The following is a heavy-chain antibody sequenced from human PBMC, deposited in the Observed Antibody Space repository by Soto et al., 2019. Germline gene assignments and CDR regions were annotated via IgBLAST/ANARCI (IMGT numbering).Heavy chain of an antibody. CDR3: ACDSPRKRGSDASHI. Sequence: SATLPRTGAGYGRTAGGYYWSCIRQPPGKGLEWIGEINHSGSTNYNPSLKSRVTISVYTSKNQFSLKLSSVTAADTAVYYCACDSPRKRGSDASHI. V-gene: IGHV4-34*08. CDR2: INHSGST. CDR1: GRTAGGYY. J-gene: IGHJ3*02. D-gene: IGHD5-12*01.